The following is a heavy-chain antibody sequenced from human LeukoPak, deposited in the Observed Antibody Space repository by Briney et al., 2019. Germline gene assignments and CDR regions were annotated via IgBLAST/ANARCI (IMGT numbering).Heavy chain of an antibody. D-gene: IGHD6-6*01. Sequence: PSETLSLTCTVSGSMYNYYWSWIRQPPGKGLEWIGRIYTSGSTNYNPSLKSRVTISVDTSKNQFSLKLSSVTAADTAVYYCARGSLAARQPVAFDIWGQGTMVTVSS. CDR2: IYTSGST. V-gene: IGHV4-4*08. CDR1: GSMYNYY. J-gene: IGHJ3*02. CDR3: ARGSLAARQPVAFDI.